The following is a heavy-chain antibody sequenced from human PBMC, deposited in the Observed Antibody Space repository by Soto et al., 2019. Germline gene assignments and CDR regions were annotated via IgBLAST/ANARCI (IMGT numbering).Heavy chain of an antibody. J-gene: IGHJ6*02. D-gene: IGHD1-26*01. CDR3: ARDFCIFVWKLYYCCMDV. CDR2: INAGNGNT. Sequence: ASVKVSCKASGYTFTSYAMHWVRQAPGQRLEWMGWINAGNGNTKYSQKFQGRVTITRDTSASTAYMELSSLRSKDTAVYYCARDFCIFVWKLYYCCMDVSGQGTTGTVSS. V-gene: IGHV1-3*01. CDR1: GYTFTSYA.